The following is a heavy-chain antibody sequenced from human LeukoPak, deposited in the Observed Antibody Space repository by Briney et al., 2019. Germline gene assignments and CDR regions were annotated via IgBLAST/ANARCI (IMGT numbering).Heavy chain of an antibody. CDR3: ARHILKSFRRLPNWFDP. J-gene: IGHJ5*02. D-gene: IGHD4-17*01. V-gene: IGHV4-39*01. CDR1: GGSISSSNYY. CDR2: MFHSGTS. Sequence: TSETLSLTCTVSGGSISSSNYYWGWIRQPPGKGPEWIGSMFHSGTSYYNPSLKSRVTISVDTSKNQVSLNLTSVTDADTAVYYCARHILKSFRRLPNWFDPWGQGALVTVSS.